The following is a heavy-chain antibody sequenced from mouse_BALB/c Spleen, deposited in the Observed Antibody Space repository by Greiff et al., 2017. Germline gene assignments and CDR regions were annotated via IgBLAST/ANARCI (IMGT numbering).Heavy chain of an antibody. CDR2: ISSGGSYT. Sequence: EVKLMESGGGLVKPGGSLKLSCAASGFTFSSYTMSWVRQTPEKRLEWVATISSGGSYTYYPDSVKGRFTISRDNAKNTLYLQMSSLKSEDTAMYYCTRYYYGSSYRYFDVWGAGTTVTVSS. J-gene: IGHJ1*01. CDR1: GFTFSSYT. V-gene: IGHV5-6-4*01. D-gene: IGHD1-1*01. CDR3: TRYYYGSSYRYFDV.